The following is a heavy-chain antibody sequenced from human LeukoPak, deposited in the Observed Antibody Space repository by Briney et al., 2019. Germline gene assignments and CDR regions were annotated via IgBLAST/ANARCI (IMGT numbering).Heavy chain of an antibody. V-gene: IGHV4-4*07. CDR2: IYTSGST. D-gene: IGHD3-22*01. J-gene: IGHJ5*02. CDR1: GGSISSYY. CDR3: ARDLGYYDSSGYPLGLDP. Sequence: SETLSLTCTVYGGSISSYYWSWIRQPAGKGLEWIGRIYTSGSTNYNPSLKSRVTMSVDTSKNQFSLKLSSVTAADTAVYYCARDLGYYDSSGYPLGLDPWGQGTLVTVSS.